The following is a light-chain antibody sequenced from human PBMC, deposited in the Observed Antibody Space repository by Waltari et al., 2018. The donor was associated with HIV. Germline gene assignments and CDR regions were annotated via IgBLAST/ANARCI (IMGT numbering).Light chain of an antibody. CDR2: DVN. Sequence: QSALTQPASVSGSLGQSITISCTGTSRDIGDYNFVSWYQQHPGKAPKLILYDVNKRPSLRPVRFSGSKSGNTASLTISGLQAEDEADYYCSSYTDRNNLKVFGTGTKVTVL. J-gene: IGLJ1*01. CDR1: SRDIGDYNF. CDR3: SSYTDRNNLKV. V-gene: IGLV2-14*03.